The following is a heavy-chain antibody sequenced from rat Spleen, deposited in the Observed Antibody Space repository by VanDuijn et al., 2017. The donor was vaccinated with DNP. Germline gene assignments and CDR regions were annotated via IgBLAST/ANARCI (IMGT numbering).Heavy chain of an antibody. CDR3: ARASGI. CDR2: ISTSGNTT. V-gene: IGHV5-25*01. J-gene: IGHJ2*01. CDR1: GFSFSRFY. D-gene: IGHD5-1*01. Sequence: EVQLVESGGGPVQPGRSLKLSCTASGFSFSRFYMAWVRQAPKTGPEWVATISTSGNTTYYQDLVKGRFTVSRDNAKNSLYLQMNSLRSEDTATYYCARASGIWGQGVMVTVS.